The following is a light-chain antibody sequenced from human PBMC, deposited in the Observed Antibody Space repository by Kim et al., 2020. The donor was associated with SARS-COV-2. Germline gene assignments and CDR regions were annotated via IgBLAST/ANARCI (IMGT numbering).Light chain of an antibody. J-gene: IGKJ1*01. CDR1: QTVNSIY. CDR3: QQYDRSRGWT. Sequence: EIVLTQSPGTLSLSPGERATLSCRASQTVNSIYSAWYQHKPGQAPRLLIYGTSSRATGVPDRFTGSWSGTDFALTISRLEPEDFGVYYCQQYDRSRGWTFGQGTKVDIK. V-gene: IGKV3-20*01. CDR2: GTS.